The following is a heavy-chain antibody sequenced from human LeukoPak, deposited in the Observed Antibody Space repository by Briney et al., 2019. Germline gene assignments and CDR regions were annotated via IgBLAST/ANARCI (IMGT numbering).Heavy chain of an antibody. CDR2: ISSSGSTI. D-gene: IGHD6-19*01. CDR1: GFTFSSYD. J-gene: IGHJ6*02. CDR3: ARVSPVAGTGYYYGMDV. V-gene: IGHV3-48*03. Sequence: GGSLRLSCAASGFTFSSYDMNWVRQAPGKGLEWVSYISSSGSTIYYADSVKGRFTISRDNAKNSLYLQMNSLRAEDTAVYYCARVSPVAGTGYYYGMDVWGQGTTVTVSS.